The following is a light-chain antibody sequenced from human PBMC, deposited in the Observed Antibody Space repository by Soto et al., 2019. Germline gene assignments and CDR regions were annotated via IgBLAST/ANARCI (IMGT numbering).Light chain of an antibody. CDR1: QSISSW. CDR3: QQYDSYPWT. J-gene: IGKJ1*01. V-gene: IGKV1-5*03. Sequence: DIQMTQSPSTLSASVGDRVTISCRASQSISSWLAWYQQKPGKAPHALIYKASSLESGVPSRFSGSGYGTEFTLTISSLQPDDFASYYCQQYDSYPWTFGQGTKVEIK. CDR2: KAS.